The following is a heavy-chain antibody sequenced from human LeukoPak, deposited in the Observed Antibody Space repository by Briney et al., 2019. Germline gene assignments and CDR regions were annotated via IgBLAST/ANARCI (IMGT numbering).Heavy chain of an antibody. CDR3: SRGLDSRKLGY. D-gene: IGHD3-22*01. V-gene: IGHV4-31*03. J-gene: IGHJ4*02. CDR1: GASLSSGDQY. CDR2: IHPSGTL. Sequence: SETLSLTCTVSGASLSSGDQYRNWIRQSPGRGLEWIGSIHPSGTLYNNPSLESRVTISIDTSKNQFSLNLNSVTAADTAVYFCSRGLDSRKLGYWGQGTLVTVCS.